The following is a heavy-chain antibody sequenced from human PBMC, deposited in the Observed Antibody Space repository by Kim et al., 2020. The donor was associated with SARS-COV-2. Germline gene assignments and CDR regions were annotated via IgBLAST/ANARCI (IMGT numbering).Heavy chain of an antibody. V-gene: IGHV3-23*03. Sequence: GGSLRLSCAASGFTFSTYAMNWVRQAPIKGLEWVAVIYGGESSTYYADSVKGRFTISRDNSRNTLYLEMNNLRADDSAVYYCAKGGTVDYGDPDFYHYGMDVWGQGTTVTVS. CDR2: IYGGESST. CDR3: AKGGTVDYGDPDFYHYGMDV. D-gene: IGHD4-17*01. J-gene: IGHJ6*02. CDR1: GFTFSTYA.